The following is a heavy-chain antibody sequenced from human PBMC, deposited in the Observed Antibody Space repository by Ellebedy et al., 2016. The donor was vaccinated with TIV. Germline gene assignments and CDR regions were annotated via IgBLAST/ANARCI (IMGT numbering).Heavy chain of an antibody. V-gene: IGHV1-2*02. CDR1: GYTFTAYH. CDR3: ATPPYISTSSAY. J-gene: IGHJ4*02. CDR2: IYPYNGDT. Sequence: ASVKVSCKASGYTFTAYHIHWVRQAPGQGLEWMGWIYPYNGDTNYAQKFQGRVTMTRDTSISTGYMELSGLKSDDTAVYYCATPPYISTSSAYWGQGTLVTVSS. D-gene: IGHD6-13*01.